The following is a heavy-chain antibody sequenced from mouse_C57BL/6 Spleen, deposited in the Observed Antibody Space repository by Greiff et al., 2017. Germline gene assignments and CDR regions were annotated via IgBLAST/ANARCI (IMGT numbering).Heavy chain of an antibody. D-gene: IGHD1-1*01. J-gene: IGHJ2*01. CDR2: IDPSGSYT. V-gene: IGHV1-69*01. CDR3: AGGSSYLEVFDY. Sequence: QVQLQQPGAELVMPGASVKLSCKASGYTFTSYWMPWVKQRPGQGLEWIGEIDPSGSYTNYNQKFKGKSTLTVDKSSSTAYMQLSSLTSEDSAVYYCAGGSSYLEVFDYWGQGTTLTVSS. CDR1: GYTFTSYW.